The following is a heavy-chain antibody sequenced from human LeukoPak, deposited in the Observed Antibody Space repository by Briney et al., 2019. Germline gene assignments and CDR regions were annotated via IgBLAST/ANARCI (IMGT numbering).Heavy chain of an antibody. J-gene: IGHJ5*01. Sequence: SQTLSLTCAISGGSLSSNSAVWNWIRQSPSRGLEWLGRTYHRSKWYDAYAESVKSRITIKPDTSRNQFSLQLDSVTPEDTAVYYCASGHSSYIDSWGQGTLVTVSS. V-gene: IGHV6-1*01. D-gene: IGHD5-12*01. CDR1: GGSLSSNSAV. CDR3: ASGHSSYIDS. CDR2: TYHRSKWYD.